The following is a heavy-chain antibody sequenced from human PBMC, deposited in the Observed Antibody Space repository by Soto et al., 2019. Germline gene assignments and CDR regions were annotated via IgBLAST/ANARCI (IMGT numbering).Heavy chain of an antibody. Sequence: QVQLVESGGGVVQPGRSLRLSCAASGFTFSSYGMHWVRQAPGKGLEWVAVIWYDGSNKYYADSVKGRFTISRDNSKNTLYLQMNSLRAEDTAVYYCARAMYSSSWFAVLDHYYYGMDVWGQGTTFTVSS. CDR2: IWYDGSNK. J-gene: IGHJ6*02. D-gene: IGHD6-13*01. CDR1: GFTFSSYG. CDR3: ARAMYSSSWFAVLDHYYYGMDV. V-gene: IGHV3-33*01.